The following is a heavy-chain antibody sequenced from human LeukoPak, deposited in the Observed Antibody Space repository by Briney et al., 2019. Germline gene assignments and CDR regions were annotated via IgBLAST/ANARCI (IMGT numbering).Heavy chain of an antibody. CDR1: GFTISTYA. Sequence: PGGSLRLSCAASGFTISTYAMTWVRQAPGKGLEWVSSITSSGATTYYAGSVKGRFTISRDISKNTLYLQMNSLTAEDSAVYYCAKEFIAGDGHVDCDSWGRGTLVTVSS. CDR2: ITSSGATT. CDR3: AKEFIAGDGHVDCDS. V-gene: IGHV3-23*01. D-gene: IGHD5-24*01. J-gene: IGHJ4*02.